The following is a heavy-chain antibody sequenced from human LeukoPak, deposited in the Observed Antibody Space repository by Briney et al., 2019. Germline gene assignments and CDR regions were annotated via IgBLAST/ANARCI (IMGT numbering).Heavy chain of an antibody. CDR2: TNTDGSRI. D-gene: IGHD3-10*01. Sequence: GGSLRLSCAASGFTFSSYWIHWVRHAPGKGVGWLSRTNTDGSRITYADSVKGRLTISRDNAKNTLYLQMNSLRSEDTALYYCAKDSIGEASGGMDVWGQGTTVTVSS. CDR1: GFTFSSYW. CDR3: AKDSIGEASGGMDV. J-gene: IGHJ6*02. V-gene: IGHV3-74*03.